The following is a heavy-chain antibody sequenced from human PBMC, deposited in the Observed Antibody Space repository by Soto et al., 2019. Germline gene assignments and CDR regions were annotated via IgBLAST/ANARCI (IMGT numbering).Heavy chain of an antibody. Sequence: QVQLVESGGGVVQPGGSLRLSCTTSGFTFNTYGMYWVRQAPGKGLEWVAIIWYDGSNKYYGDSVKGRFTISRDNSKNTLCLQMNRLRAEDTALYYCARGGCTGAYCYSWPFNYGVAVWGQGTTFTVS. J-gene: IGHJ6*02. CDR3: ARGGCTGAYCYSWPFNYGVAV. D-gene: IGHD2-15*01. CDR1: GFTFNTYG. V-gene: IGHV3-33*08. CDR2: IWYDGSNK.